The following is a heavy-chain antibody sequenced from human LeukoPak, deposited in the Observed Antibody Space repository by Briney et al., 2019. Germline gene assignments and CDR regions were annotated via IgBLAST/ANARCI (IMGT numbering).Heavy chain of an antibody. D-gene: IGHD3-10*01. Sequence: QPGGSLRLSCGASGFTFSTYAMSWVRQAPGKGLEWVSAISDSGAATYYSDSVKGRVTISREHSTNTLYLQMSSLRADDTAVYYCAKFSGIWHYFPMDVWGQGTTVTVSS. V-gene: IGHV3-23*01. CDR3: AKFSGIWHYFPMDV. J-gene: IGHJ6*02. CDR1: GFTFSTYA. CDR2: ISDSGAAT.